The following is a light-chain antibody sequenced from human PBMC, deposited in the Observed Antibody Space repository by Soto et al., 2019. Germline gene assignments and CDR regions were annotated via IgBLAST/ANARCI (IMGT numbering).Light chain of an antibody. V-gene: IGLV2-14*01. CDR1: SSDVGGYNY. Sequence: QSALTQPASVSGSPGQSITISCTGTSSDVGGYNYVSWYQQHPGKAPKLMIYDVSNRPSGVSNRFSGSKSGNTASLTISGLQAEDEADYYCSSYTRSSRRVFGRGTKLTVL. CDR2: DVS. CDR3: SSYTRSSRRV. J-gene: IGLJ2*01.